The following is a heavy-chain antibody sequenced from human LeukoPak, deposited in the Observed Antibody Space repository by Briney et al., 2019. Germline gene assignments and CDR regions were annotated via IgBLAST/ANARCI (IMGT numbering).Heavy chain of an antibody. CDR3: ASAYYYRLPD. CDR2: INSDGTT. Sequence: GGSLRLSCAASGFTFSNYAMHWVRQAPGKGLVWVSRINSDGTTTYADSVKGRFTISRDNAKNTLYLQMNRLRAEDTALYYCASAYYYRLPDWGQGTLVTVSS. D-gene: IGHD3-10*01. V-gene: IGHV3-74*01. CDR1: GFTFSNYA. J-gene: IGHJ4*02.